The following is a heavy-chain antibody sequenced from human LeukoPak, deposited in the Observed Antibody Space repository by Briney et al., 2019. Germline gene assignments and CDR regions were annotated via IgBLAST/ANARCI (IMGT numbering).Heavy chain of an antibody. CDR3: ARGVAMAPYYYYYMDV. CDR2: MNPNSGNT. D-gene: IGHD2-2*01. CDR1: GYTFTGYY. J-gene: IGHJ6*03. V-gene: IGHV1-8*02. Sequence: ASVKVSCKASGYTFTGYYMHWVRQAPGQGLEWMGWMNPNSGNTGYAQKFQGRVTMTRNTSISTAYMELSSLRSEDTAVYYCARGVAMAPYYYYYMDVWGKGTTVTVSS.